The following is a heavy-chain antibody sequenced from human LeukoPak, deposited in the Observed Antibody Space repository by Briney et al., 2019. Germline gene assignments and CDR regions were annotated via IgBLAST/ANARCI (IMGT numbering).Heavy chain of an antibody. CDR2: ISSSSCTI. Sequence: GGSLRLSCAASGFTFSSYSMNWVRQAPGKGLEWVSYISSSSCTIYYADSVKGRFTISRDNAKNSLYLQMNSLRAEDTAVYYCARDQGGGYSYGWQSFDYWGQGTLVTVSS. J-gene: IGHJ4*02. CDR1: GFTFSSYS. CDR3: ARDQGGGYSYGWQSFDY. V-gene: IGHV3-48*04. D-gene: IGHD5-18*01.